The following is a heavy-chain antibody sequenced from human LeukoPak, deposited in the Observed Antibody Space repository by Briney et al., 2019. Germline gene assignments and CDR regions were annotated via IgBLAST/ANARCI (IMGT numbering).Heavy chain of an antibody. CDR2: FKSQTDGGTR. D-gene: IGHD2-2*01. Sequence: GGSLRLSCAASGFTVSNAWMSWVRQAPGKGLEWVGRFKSQTDGGTRDYAAPVKGRFTISRDDSKITLYLQMNSLETEDTAVYYCTSGYDLESRGQGTLVTVSS. CDR3: TSGYDLES. V-gene: IGHV3-15*01. CDR1: GFTVSNAW. J-gene: IGHJ4*02.